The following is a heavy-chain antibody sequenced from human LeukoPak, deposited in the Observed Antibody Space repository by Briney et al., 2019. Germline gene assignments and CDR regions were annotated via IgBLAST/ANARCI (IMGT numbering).Heavy chain of an antibody. Sequence: SETLSLTCAVSGGSFSGYYWSWIRQPPGKGLEWVGEINYSGSTNYNPSLKTQATISVDTSTNQCSLKLSSVTAADTAVYYCAREGDRWLLLRPGFDYWGQGTLVTVSS. J-gene: IGHJ4*02. D-gene: IGHD3-22*01. CDR3: AREGDRWLLLRPGFDY. CDR2: INYSGST. CDR1: GGSFSGYY. V-gene: IGHV4-34*01.